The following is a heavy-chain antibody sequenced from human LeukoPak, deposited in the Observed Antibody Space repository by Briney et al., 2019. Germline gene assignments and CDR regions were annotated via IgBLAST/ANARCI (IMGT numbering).Heavy chain of an antibody. CDR2: INSDGSSA. CDR1: GFTFSYYW. D-gene: IGHD6-19*01. J-gene: IGHJ4*02. Sequence: GGSLRLSCAASGFTFSYYWMHWVRQAPGKGLVWVSRINSDGSSASYADSVKGRFTISRDNSKNTLYLQMNSLRAEDTAVYYCAAGDREQWLEKYWGQGTLVTVSS. CDR3: AAGDREQWLEKY. V-gene: IGHV3-74*01.